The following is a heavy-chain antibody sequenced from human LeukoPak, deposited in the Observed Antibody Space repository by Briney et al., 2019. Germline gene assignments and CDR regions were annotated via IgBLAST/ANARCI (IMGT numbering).Heavy chain of an antibody. Sequence: PSGTLSLTCTVSGGSISTYYWSWIRQPPGKGLEWIGHIYYSGSTNYNPSLKSRVTISVDTSNNQFSLKLTSVTAADTAVYYCARQVGYGSGWYIYWGQGTLVTVSS. D-gene: IGHD6-19*01. CDR1: GGSISTYY. CDR3: ARQVGYGSGWYIY. J-gene: IGHJ4*02. V-gene: IGHV4-59*08. CDR2: IYYSGST.